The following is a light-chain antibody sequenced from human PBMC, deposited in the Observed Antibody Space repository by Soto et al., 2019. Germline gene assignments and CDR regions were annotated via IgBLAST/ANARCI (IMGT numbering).Light chain of an antibody. V-gene: IGKV3-11*01. CDR2: GAS. CDR1: QSVTSK. CDR3: QQRNVWPPIT. J-gene: IGKJ5*01. Sequence: IVLTQSPVTLSLSPGERATLSCRASQSVTSKLAWYQQKPGQAPRLLISGASNRANGVPARFGGSGSGTDFTLTINSLEPEDFAVYYCQQRNVWPPITFGQGTRLEI.